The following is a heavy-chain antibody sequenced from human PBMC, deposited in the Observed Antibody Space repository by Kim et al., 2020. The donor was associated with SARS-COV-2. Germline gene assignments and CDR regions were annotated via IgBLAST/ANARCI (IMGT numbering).Heavy chain of an antibody. CDR1: GFSLTTSS. CDR2: LNGGSGRT. V-gene: IGHV3-23*01. J-gene: IGHJ4*02. D-gene: IGHD4-4*01. Sequence: GGSLRLSCVASGFSLTTSSTGWVRQTPGKGLEWVSGLNGGSGRTYYSDSVMGRFTMSRDISKNTLHLQMNNLRVDDTAIYYCAKDHPSNGWPAFDYWGQGTLVTVSS. CDR3: AKDHPSNGWPAFDY.